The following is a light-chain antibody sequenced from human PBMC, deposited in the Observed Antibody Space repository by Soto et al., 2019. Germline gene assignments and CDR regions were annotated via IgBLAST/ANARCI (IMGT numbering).Light chain of an antibody. Sequence: EIVMTQSPASLSVSPGDGATLSCRASQTVASNLAWYQQKPGQGPRLLIHGASTRAAGVPARFSDSGSGTDFTLTISSLQSEDFAVYYCQQYHNWPPQYTFGQGTKLQIK. CDR3: QQYHNWPPQYT. CDR1: QTVASN. J-gene: IGKJ2*01. CDR2: GAS. V-gene: IGKV3-15*01.